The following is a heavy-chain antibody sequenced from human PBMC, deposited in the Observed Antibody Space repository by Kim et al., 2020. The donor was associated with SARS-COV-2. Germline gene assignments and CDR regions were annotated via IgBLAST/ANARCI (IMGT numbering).Heavy chain of an antibody. CDR3: ARAPGFWSGDGLFDP. D-gene: IGHD3-3*01. V-gene: IGHV4-59*01. CDR1: GGSISSYY. J-gene: IGHJ5*02. CDR2: IYYSGST. Sequence: SETLSLTCTVSGGSISSYYWSWIRQPPGKGLEWIGYIYYSGSTNYNPSLKSRVTISVDTSKNQFSLKLSSVTAADTAVYYCARAPGFWSGDGLFDPWGQGTLVTVSS.